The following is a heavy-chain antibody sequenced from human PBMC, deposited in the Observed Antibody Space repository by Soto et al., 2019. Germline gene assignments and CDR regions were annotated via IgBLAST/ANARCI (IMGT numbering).Heavy chain of an antibody. Sequence: ASVKVSCKASGGTFSSYAISWVRQAPGQGLEWMGGIIPIFGTANYAQKFQGRVTITADKTTSTAYMELSSLRSEDTAVYYCATSRGIVVVVAATLGSYYSYGMAVWGQGTTVTVSS. CDR3: ATSRGIVVVVAATLGSYYSYGMAV. J-gene: IGHJ6*02. D-gene: IGHD2-15*01. CDR2: IIPIFGTA. V-gene: IGHV1-69*06. CDR1: GGTFSSYA.